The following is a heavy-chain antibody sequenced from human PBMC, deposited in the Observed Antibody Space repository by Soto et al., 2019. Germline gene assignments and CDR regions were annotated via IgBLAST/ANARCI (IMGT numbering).Heavy chain of an antibody. CDR1: GGSVSDKTYY. V-gene: IGHV4-61*01. CDR3: ARGGVSTRTFDY. D-gene: IGHD3-3*01. Sequence: SETLSLTCSVSGGSVSDKTYYWSWIRQPPGKRLEWIGYVYYSGTTNYNPSLKSRVTISVDLSKNRFSLRLSSVTTADTALYYCARGGVSTRTFDYWGQGTPVTVSS. CDR2: VYYSGTT. J-gene: IGHJ4*02.